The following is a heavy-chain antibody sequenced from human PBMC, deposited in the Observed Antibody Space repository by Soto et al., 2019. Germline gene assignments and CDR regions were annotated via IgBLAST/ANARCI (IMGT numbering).Heavy chain of an antibody. V-gene: IGHV1-46*01. Sequence: QVPLVQSGAEVKKPGASVKVSCKASGYTFTNYYMHWVRQAPGQGLEWMGIINPTGGSTRYAQKFQGRVTLTRDTSTSTVYMDLSSLRSEDTAVYYCAREVTNSADYWGQGTLVTVSS. CDR2: INPTGGST. CDR1: GYTFTNYY. D-gene: IGHD4-4*01. CDR3: AREVTNSADY. J-gene: IGHJ4*02.